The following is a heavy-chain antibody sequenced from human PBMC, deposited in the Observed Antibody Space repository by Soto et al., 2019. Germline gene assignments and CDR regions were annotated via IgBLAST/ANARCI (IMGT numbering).Heavy chain of an antibody. V-gene: IGHV3-23*01. Sequence: EVQLLESGGGLVQPGGSLSLSCVASGHTFHSYAMSWVRQAPGKGLEWVSGISGSGGSTYYADSVRGRFTISRDDSKNALYLQMNSLRAEDTALYYCAQVSRSIGVVPAALYCGQGTLVTVSS. J-gene: IGHJ4*02. CDR2: ISGSGGST. CDR3: AQVSRSIGVVPAALY. CDR1: GHTFHSYA. D-gene: IGHD2-2*01.